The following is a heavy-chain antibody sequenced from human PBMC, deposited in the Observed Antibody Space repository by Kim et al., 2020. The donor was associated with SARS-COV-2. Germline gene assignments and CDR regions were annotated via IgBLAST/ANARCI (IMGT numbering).Heavy chain of an antibody. CDR2: ISSSSSYT. CDR3: ARVSRSGWNVDVDYYYGMDV. V-gene: IGHV3-11*06. D-gene: IGHD6-19*01. CDR1: GFTFSDYY. J-gene: IGHJ6*02. Sequence: GGSLRLSCAASGFTFSDYYMSWIRQAPGKGLEWVSYISSSSSYTNYADSVKGRFTISRDNAKNSLYLQMNSLRAEDTAVYYCARVSRSGWNVDVDYYYGMDVWGQGTTVTVSS.